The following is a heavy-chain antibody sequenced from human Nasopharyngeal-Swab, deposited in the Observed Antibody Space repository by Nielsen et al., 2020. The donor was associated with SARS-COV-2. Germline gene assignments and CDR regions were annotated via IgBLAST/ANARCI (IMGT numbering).Heavy chain of an antibody. V-gene: IGHV3-23*01. J-gene: IGHJ4*02. D-gene: IGHD3-22*01. CDR3: AKDSFIVVRGPTSRPFDY. Sequence: GESLKISCAASGFTFSDYYMSWVRQAPGKGLEWVSGISGSGGSTDYTDSVKGRFTISRDNSKNTLYLQMNSLRAEDTAVFYCAKDSFIVVRGPTSRPFDYWGQGTLVTVSS. CDR2: ISGSGGST. CDR1: GFTFSDYY.